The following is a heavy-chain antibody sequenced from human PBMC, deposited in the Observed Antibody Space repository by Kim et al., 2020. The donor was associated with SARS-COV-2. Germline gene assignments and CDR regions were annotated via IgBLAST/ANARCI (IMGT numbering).Heavy chain of an antibody. V-gene: IGHV1-2*05. CDR1: GYTFTGYY. Sequence: ASVKVSCKASGYTFTGYYMHWVRQAPGQGLEWMGRINPNSGGTNYAQKFQGRVTMTRDTSISTAYMELSRLRSDDTVVYYCARERLLWFGEFLSPSYGMDVWGQGTTVTVSS. D-gene: IGHD3-10*01. CDR2: INPNSGGT. J-gene: IGHJ6*02. CDR3: ARERLLWFGEFLSPSYGMDV.